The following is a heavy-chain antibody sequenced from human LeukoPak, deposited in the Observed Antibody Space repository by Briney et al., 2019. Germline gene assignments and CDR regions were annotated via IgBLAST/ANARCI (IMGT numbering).Heavy chain of an antibody. D-gene: IGHD2-15*01. CDR1: GFTFSSYS. J-gene: IGHJ4*02. Sequence: GGSLRLSCAASGFTFSSYSMNWVHQAPGKGLEWVSCISSSSSYIYYADSVKGRFTISRDNAKNSLYLQMNSLRAEDTAVYYCARGYCSGGSCYFYYFDYWGQGTLVTVSS. CDR2: ISSSSSYI. CDR3: ARGYCSGGSCYFYYFDY. V-gene: IGHV3-21*01.